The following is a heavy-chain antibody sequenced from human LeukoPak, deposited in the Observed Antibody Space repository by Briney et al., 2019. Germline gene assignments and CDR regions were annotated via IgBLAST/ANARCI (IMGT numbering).Heavy chain of an antibody. Sequence: GGSLRLSCAASGFGFSSYGMNWVRQAPGKGLEWVSFISTSSSSIYYAESVKGRFTISRDNAKNQLYLQLDSLRAEDTAIYYCAKIDSYGSGSPYPNGAFDIWGQGTMVTVSS. CDR1: GFGFSSYG. J-gene: IGHJ3*02. V-gene: IGHV3-21*05. CDR3: AKIDSYGSGSPYPNGAFDI. D-gene: IGHD3-10*01. CDR2: ISTSSSSI.